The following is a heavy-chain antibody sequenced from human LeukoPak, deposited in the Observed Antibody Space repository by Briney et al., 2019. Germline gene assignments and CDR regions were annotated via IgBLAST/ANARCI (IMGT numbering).Heavy chain of an antibody. J-gene: IGHJ6*03. Sequence: ASVKVSCKATGYTFTSYDINWARQATGQGLEWMGWMNPNSGNTGYAQKSQGRVTMTRNTSISTAYMELSSLRSEDTAVYYCARGPQLYYYDSSGYYYVYYYYYMDGWGKGTTVTVSS. CDR2: MNPNSGNT. CDR3: ARGPQLYYYDSSGYYYVYYYYYMDG. V-gene: IGHV1-8*01. CDR1: GYTFTSYD. D-gene: IGHD3-22*01.